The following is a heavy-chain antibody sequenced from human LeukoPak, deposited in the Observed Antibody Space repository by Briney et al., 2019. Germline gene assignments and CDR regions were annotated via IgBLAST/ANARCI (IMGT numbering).Heavy chain of an antibody. D-gene: IGHD4-17*01. V-gene: IGHV3-66*01. J-gene: IGHJ4*02. CDR3: ARDDLYGDYYGY. Sequence: PGGSLRLSCAASGFTVSSNYMSWVRQAPGKGVEWVSVIYSGGSTYYADSVKGRFTISRDNSKNTLYLQMNSLRAEDTAVYYCARDDLYGDYYGYWGQGTLVTVSS. CDR2: IYSGGST. CDR1: GFTVSSNY.